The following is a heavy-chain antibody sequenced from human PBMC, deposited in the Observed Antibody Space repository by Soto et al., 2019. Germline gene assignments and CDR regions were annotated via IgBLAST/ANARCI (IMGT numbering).Heavy chain of an antibody. Sequence: QMQLVQSGAEVKKPGSSVKVSCKASGGTLSSFINYPINWVRQAPGHGLEWMGGIVPNVGTVNSAQKYQGRVTITADKSTGTAYMELSSLRSEDTALYYWARRDTSGFLRYFDNWGQGTLVTVSS. CDR2: IVPNVGTV. CDR3: ARRDTSGFLRYFDN. V-gene: IGHV1-69*06. J-gene: IGHJ4*02. D-gene: IGHD3-3*01. CDR1: GGTLSSFINYP.